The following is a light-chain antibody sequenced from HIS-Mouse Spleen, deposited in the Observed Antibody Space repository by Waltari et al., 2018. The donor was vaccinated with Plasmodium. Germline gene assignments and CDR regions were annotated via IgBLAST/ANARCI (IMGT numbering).Light chain of an antibody. Sequence: EIQMTQSPSTLSASVGDRVPITCRASQSISSRLAWYQQKPGKAPKLLIYKASSLESGVPSRFSGSGSGTEFTLTISSLQPDDFATYYCQQYNSYSWTFGQGTKVEIK. V-gene: IGKV1-5*03. CDR3: QQYNSYSWT. CDR2: KAS. J-gene: IGKJ1*01. CDR1: QSISSR.